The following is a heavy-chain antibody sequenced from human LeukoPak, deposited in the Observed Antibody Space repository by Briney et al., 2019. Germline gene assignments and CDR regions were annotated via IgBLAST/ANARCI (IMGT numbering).Heavy chain of an antibody. D-gene: IGHD3-10*02. V-gene: IGHV4-59*08. CDR2: IYYNGNT. CDR3: ASLQARGGYYLHC. CDR1: GGSFSGYY. J-gene: IGHJ4*02. Sequence: PSETLSLTCTVSGGSFSGYYWSWVRQPPGEGLEWIGYIYYNGNTIYNDSLRRRVTILVDTSKNQFSLKLTSVTAADATIHYCASLQARGGYYLHCWGQGALVTAS.